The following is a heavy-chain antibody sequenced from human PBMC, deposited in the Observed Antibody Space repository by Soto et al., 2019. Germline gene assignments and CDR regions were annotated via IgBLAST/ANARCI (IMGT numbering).Heavy chain of an antibody. CDR2: IRSKANSYAT. Sequence: HPGGSLRLSCAASGFTISDVWLNWVRQAPGKGLEWVGRIRSKANSYATAYAASVKGRFTISRDDSKNTAYLQMNSLKTEDTAVYYCTRHPSNEYCSGGSCYSEENMDVWGKGTTVTVSS. J-gene: IGHJ6*03. CDR1: GFTISDVW. CDR3: TRHPSNEYCSGGSCYSEENMDV. V-gene: IGHV3-73*01. D-gene: IGHD2-15*01.